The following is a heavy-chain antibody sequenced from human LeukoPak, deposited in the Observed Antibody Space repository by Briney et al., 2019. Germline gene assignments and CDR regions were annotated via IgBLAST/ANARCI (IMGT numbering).Heavy chain of an antibody. Sequence: GRSLRLSCAASGFTFSSYGMHWVRQAPGKGLEWVAVIWYDGSNKHYADSVKGRFTISRDNSKNTLYLQMNSLRAEDTGVYYCARDSSIRDHFDYWGQGTLVTVSS. D-gene: IGHD3-10*01. J-gene: IGHJ4*02. CDR2: IWYDGSNK. CDR3: ARDSSIRDHFDY. V-gene: IGHV3-33*01. CDR1: GFTFSSYG.